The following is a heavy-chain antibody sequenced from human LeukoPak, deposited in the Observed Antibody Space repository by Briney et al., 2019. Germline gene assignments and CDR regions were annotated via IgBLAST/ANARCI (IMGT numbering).Heavy chain of an antibody. J-gene: IGHJ2*01. D-gene: IGHD6-13*01. Sequence: ASVKVSCKASGYTFTGYYMHWVRQAPGQGPEWMGWINPDSGGTNYAQKFQGRVTMTRDTSISTAYMELSRLRSDDTAVYYCARVSGGIAAAGGDWYFDLWGRGTLVTVSS. CDR1: GYTFTGYY. CDR3: ARVSGGIAAAGGDWYFDL. V-gene: IGHV1-2*02. CDR2: INPDSGGT.